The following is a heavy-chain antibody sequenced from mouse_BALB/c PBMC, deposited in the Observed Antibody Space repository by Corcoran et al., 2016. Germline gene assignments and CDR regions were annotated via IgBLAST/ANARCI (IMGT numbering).Heavy chain of an antibody. V-gene: IGHV9-3-1*01. J-gene: IGHJ3*01. CDR1: GYTFTNYG. CDR3: AYGNLAWFAY. Sequence: QIQLVQSGPELKKPGETVKISCKASGYTFTNYGMNWVKQAPGKGLKWMGWINTYTGEPTYADDFKGRFAFSLETSASTAYLQINNLKNEDTATYFCAYGNLAWFAYWGQGTLVTVSA. D-gene: IGHD2-10*02. CDR2: INTYTGEP.